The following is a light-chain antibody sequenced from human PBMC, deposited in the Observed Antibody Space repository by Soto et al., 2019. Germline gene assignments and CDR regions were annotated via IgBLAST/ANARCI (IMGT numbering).Light chain of an antibody. Sequence: EIVMTQSPATLSVSPGERATLSCRASQSVSSNLAWYQQKPGQAPRLLIYGASTRATGIPARFSGSGSGTEYTLTISRLQSEDFAVYYCQQYDTWPWTFGHGTKVDIK. J-gene: IGKJ1*01. CDR1: QSVSSN. V-gene: IGKV3-15*01. CDR2: GAS. CDR3: QQYDTWPWT.